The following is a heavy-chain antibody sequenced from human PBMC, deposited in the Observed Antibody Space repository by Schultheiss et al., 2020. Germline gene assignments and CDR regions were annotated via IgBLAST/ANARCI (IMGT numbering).Heavy chain of an antibody. CDR2: FDPEDGET. Sequence: ASVKVSCKVSGYTLTELSMHWVRQAPGKGLEWMGGFDPEDGETIYAQKFQGRVTMTRDTSTSTVYMELSSLRSEDTAVYYCARLSGWSPKLPGYYYYGMDVWGQGTTVTFSS. J-gene: IGHJ6*02. V-gene: IGHV1-24*01. CDR3: ARLSGWSPKLPGYYYYGMDV. CDR1: GYTLTELS. D-gene: IGHD6-19*01.